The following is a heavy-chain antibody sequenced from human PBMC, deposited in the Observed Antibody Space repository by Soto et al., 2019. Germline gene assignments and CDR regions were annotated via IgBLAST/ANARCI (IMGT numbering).Heavy chain of an antibody. CDR3: AKGMAVAANWFDS. D-gene: IGHD6-19*01. CDR2: IKQDGSEK. J-gene: IGHJ5*01. Sequence: PGGSLRLSCAASGFTFSGFWMNWVRQAPGRGPEWVANIKQDGSEKYYVDSVKGRFTISRDNAKNSLFLQMNSLRAEDTAVYYCAKGMAVAANWFDSWGQGTLVTVSS. V-gene: IGHV3-7*01. CDR1: GFTFSGFW.